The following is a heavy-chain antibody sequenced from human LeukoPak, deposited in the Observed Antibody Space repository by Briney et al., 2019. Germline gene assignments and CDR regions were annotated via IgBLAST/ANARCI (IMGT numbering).Heavy chain of an antibody. D-gene: IGHD4-17*01. Sequence: GGSLRLSCAASGFTFSDYYMSWIRQAPGKGLEWVSHITSSGSTIYYADSVKGRFTISRDNAKNSLYLQMNSLRVEDTAVYYCAREYGAPYNWFDPWGQGTLVTVSS. V-gene: IGHV3-11*01. CDR2: ITSSGSTI. CDR1: GFTFSDYY. J-gene: IGHJ5*02. CDR3: AREYGAPYNWFDP.